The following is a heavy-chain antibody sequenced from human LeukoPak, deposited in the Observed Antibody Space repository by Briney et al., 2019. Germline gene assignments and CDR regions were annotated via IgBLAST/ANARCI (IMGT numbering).Heavy chain of an antibody. J-gene: IGHJ4*02. Sequence: PGGSLRLSCSASGFTFSSHRMRWVRQAPGKGLEWVSAISGSGGSTYYADSVKGRFTISRDNSKNTLYLQMNSLGAEDTAVYYCAKSPYGSGSYYNGLDYWGQGTLVTVSS. CDR1: GFTFSSHR. V-gene: IGHV3-23*01. CDR2: ISGSGGST. D-gene: IGHD3-10*01. CDR3: AKSPYGSGSYYNGLDY.